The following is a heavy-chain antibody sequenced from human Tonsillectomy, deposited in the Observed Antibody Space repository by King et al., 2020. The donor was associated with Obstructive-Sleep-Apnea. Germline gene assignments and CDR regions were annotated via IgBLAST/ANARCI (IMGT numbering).Heavy chain of an antibody. CDR2: IIPMSGTV. J-gene: IGHJ6*02. D-gene: IGHD3-9*01. CDR1: GGTVTTDT. CDR3: ARDLTGMDV. Sequence: VQLVESGAEVKKPGSSVTVSCKASGGTVTTDTISWVRQAPGQGLEWMGGIIPMSGTVHYAQKCQGRVTITADASTNMVVMELNSLRSEDTAVYYCARDLTGMDVWGQGTSVAVSS. V-gene: IGHV1-69*01.